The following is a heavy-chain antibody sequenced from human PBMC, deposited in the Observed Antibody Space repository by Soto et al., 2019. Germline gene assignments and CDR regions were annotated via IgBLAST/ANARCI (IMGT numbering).Heavy chain of an antibody. J-gene: IGHJ5*02. CDR1: GFTFSSYG. Sequence: QVQLVESGGGVVQPGRSLRLSCAASGFTFSSYGMHWVRQAPGKGLEWVAVISYDGSNKYYADSVKGRFTISRDNSKNTLYLQMNGLGAEDTAVYYCAKYIPLTSHGPLGPGTLVPFSS. CDR3: AKYIPLTSHGP. D-gene: IGHD2-21*01. V-gene: IGHV3-30*18. CDR2: ISYDGSNK.